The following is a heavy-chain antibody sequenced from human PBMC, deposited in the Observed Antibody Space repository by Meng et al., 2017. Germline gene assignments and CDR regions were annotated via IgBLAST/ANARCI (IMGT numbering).Heavy chain of an antibody. CDR2: ISYDGSNK. CDR1: GFTFSSYA. J-gene: IGHJ4*02. D-gene: IGHD3-22*01. CDR3: ARGAYYYDSSGYWY. V-gene: IGHV3-30*04. Sequence: GGSLRLSCAASGFTFSSYAMHWVRQAPGKGLEWVAVISYDGSNKYYADSVKGRFTISRDNSQNTLYLQMNSLRAEETAVYYCARGAYYYDSSGYWYWGQGTLVTVSS.